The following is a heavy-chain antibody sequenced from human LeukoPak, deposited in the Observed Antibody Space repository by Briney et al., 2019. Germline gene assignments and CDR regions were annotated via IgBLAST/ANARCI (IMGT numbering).Heavy chain of an antibody. V-gene: IGHV1-18*01. CDR2: ISAYNGNT. J-gene: IGHJ3*01. D-gene: IGHD5-12*01. CDR3: ARGMSGYTEDPFDV. Sequence: GASVKVSCTASGYTFTSYSFNWVRQAPGQGLEWMAWISAYNGNTNYAQKFQGRLTLTRDTSTNTAYMELRSLRSDDTAIYFCARGMSGYTEDPFDVWGQGTVVTVSS. CDR1: GYTFTSYS.